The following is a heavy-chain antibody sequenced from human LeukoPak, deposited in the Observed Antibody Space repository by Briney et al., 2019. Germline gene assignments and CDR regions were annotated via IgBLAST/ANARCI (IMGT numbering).Heavy chain of an antibody. D-gene: IGHD2-2*02. V-gene: IGHV4-4*07. J-gene: IGHJ4*02. CDR3: ARERAGYCSSTSCYIFDY. CDR1: GGSISSYY. CDR2: IYTSGST. Sequence: SETLSLTCTVPGGSISSYYWSWIRQPAGKGLEWIGRIYTSGSTNYNPSLKSRVTMSVDTSKNQFSLKLSSVTAADTAVYYCARERAGYCSSTSCYIFDYWGQGTLVTVSS.